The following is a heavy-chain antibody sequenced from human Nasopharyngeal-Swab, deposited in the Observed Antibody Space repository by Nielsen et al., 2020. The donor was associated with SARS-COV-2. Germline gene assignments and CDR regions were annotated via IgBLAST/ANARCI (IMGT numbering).Heavy chain of an antibody. CDR3: ARGPPGYSYGDNWFDP. V-gene: IGHV4-59*12. J-gene: IGHJ5*02. CDR2: TYYSGST. Sequence: SETLSLTCTVSGGSLSGYYWNWIRQPPGKGLEWFGYTYYSGSTNYNPSLNSRVTISVDTSKNQFSLKLSSVTAADTAVYYCARGPPGYSYGDNWFDPWGQGTLVTVSS. CDR1: GGSLSGYY. D-gene: IGHD5-18*01.